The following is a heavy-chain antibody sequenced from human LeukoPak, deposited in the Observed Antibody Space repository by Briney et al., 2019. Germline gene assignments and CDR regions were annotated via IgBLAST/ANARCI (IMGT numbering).Heavy chain of an antibody. Sequence: ASVKVSCKASGYTFTSYYMHWVRQAPGQGLEWVGIINPSGGSTSYAQKFQGRVTMTRDTSTSTVYMELSSLRSEDTAVYYCARESSGWYGFDYWGQGTLVTVSS. J-gene: IGHJ4*02. CDR3: ARESSGWYGFDY. CDR1: GYTFTSYY. D-gene: IGHD6-19*01. CDR2: INPSGGST. V-gene: IGHV1-46*01.